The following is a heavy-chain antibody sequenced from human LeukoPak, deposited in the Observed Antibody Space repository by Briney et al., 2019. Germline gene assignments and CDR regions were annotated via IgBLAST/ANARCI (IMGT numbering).Heavy chain of an antibody. D-gene: IGHD6-19*01. CDR2: IYTSGST. CDR1: GGSISSGSYF. J-gene: IGHJ5*02. V-gene: IGHV4-61*02. CDR3: VRGRYSSGWFKDKNWFDP. Sequence: SETLSLTCTVSGGSISSGSYFWSWIRQPAGKGLEWIGRIYTSGSTNYNPSLKSRVTISVDTSKNQFSLKLSSVTAADTAVYYCVRGRYSSGWFKDKNWFDPWGQGIPVTVSS.